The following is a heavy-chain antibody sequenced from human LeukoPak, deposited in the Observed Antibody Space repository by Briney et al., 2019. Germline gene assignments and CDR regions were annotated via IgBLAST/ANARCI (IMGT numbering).Heavy chain of an antibody. J-gene: IGHJ4*02. CDR2: FYSGATP. CDR1: GFTVSDNY. D-gene: IGHD3-22*01. Sequence: GGSLRLSCAASGFTVSDNYMSWVRQAPGKGLEWVSVFYSGATPQYADSVKGRFTISRDNSKNTLHLQMNSLRAEDTAVYYCAKVQITMIVVVITRSYYFDYWGQGTLVTVSS. CDR3: AKVQITMIVVVITRSYYFDY. V-gene: IGHV3-53*01.